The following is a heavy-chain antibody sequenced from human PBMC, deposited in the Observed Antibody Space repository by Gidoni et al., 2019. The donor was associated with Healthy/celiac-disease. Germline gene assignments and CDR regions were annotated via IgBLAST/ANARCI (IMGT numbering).Heavy chain of an antibody. V-gene: IGHV3-30*18. J-gene: IGHJ4*02. Sequence: QVQLVESGGGVVQPGRSLRLSCAASGFTFSSYGMPWVRQVPGKGLEWVAVISYDGSNKYYADSVKGRFTISRDNSKNTLYLQMNSLRAEDTAVYYCAKASHNYDFWSGVDYWGQGTLVTVSS. D-gene: IGHD3-3*01. CDR2: ISYDGSNK. CDR1: GFTFSSYG. CDR3: AKASHNYDFWSGVDY.